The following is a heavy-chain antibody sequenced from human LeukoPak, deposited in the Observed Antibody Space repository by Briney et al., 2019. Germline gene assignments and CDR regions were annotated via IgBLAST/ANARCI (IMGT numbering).Heavy chain of an antibody. V-gene: IGHV1-46*01. J-gene: IGHJ4*02. CDR3: ARDRDYDILTGPQY. CDR1: GYTFTTYY. D-gene: IGHD3-9*01. Sequence: GASVKVSCKASGYTFTTYYMHWVRQAPGQGLEWMGSINPSGASTNYAQKFQGRVTMTRDTSTSTVHMELSSLRSEDTAVYYCARDRDYDILTGPQYWGQGSLVAVSS. CDR2: INPSGAST.